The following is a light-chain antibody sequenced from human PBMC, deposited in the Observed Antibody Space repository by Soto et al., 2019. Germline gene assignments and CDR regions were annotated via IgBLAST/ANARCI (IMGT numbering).Light chain of an antibody. CDR1: QSIRSY. CDR3: QQSYRTPQT. V-gene: IGKV1-39*01. J-gene: IGKJ1*01. CDR2: AAS. Sequence: DIQMTQSPSSLSASVGDRVTITCRASQSIRSYLNWYQQKPGKAPKLLIYAASSLQSGVPSRFSGSGSGTDFTLIISSLQPEDFATYYCQQSYRTPQTFGQGTKVEIK.